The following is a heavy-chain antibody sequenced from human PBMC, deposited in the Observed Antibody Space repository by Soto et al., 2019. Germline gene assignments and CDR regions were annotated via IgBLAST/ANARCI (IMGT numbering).Heavy chain of an antibody. CDR2: ISGSGGST. J-gene: IGHJ4*02. D-gene: IGHD3-9*01. CDR1: GFTFDDYA. CDR3: AKDRAVKYYDILTGYFDY. V-gene: IGHV3-23*01. Sequence: PGGSLRLSCAASGFTFDDYAMHWVRQAPGKGLEWVSGISGSGGSTYYADSVKGRFTISRDNSKNTLYLQMNSLRAEDTAVYYCAKDRAVKYYDILTGYFDYWGQGTLVTVSS.